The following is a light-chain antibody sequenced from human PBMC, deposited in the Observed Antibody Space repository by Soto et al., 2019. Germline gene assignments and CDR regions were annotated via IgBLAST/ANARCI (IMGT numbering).Light chain of an antibody. CDR2: AAS. V-gene: IGKV1-39*01. CDR1: QGIRND. Sequence: IQMTQSPSSLSASVGDRVTLTCRASQGIRNDLGWYQQKPGKAPKLLIYAASSLQSGVPSRFSCSGSGTDFTLTISSLHPEDFATYYCQQSYRTPLTFGGGTKVDIK. CDR3: QQSYRTPLT. J-gene: IGKJ4*01.